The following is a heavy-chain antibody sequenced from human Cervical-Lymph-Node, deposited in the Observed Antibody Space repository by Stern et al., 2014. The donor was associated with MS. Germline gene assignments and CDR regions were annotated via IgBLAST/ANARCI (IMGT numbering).Heavy chain of an antibody. CDR3: ARGGRGVGLEY. Sequence: VQLVESGGGVVQPGRSLSLSCVASGFTFSTYAMLWVRQAPGKGLEWVAFVSYDGTQRNSTDSVKARFTISRDNSKNTLYLHMNSLRDEDTAVYFCARGGRGVGLEYWGQGALVTVSS. J-gene: IGHJ4*02. D-gene: IGHD3-10*01. CDR1: GFTFSTYA. CDR2: VSYDGTQR. V-gene: IGHV3-30-3*01.